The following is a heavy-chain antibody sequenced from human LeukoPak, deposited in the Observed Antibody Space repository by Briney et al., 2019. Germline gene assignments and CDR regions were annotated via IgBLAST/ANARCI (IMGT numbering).Heavy chain of an antibody. Sequence: SLRLSCAASGFTFRTYSIHWVRQAPGKGLEWVTVVSADGRTQLYSDSVKGRFTISRDNSLNTLHLQMNSLRTEDTAVYYCAREFGHNRWYFDYWGQGALVTVSS. CDR1: GFTFRTYS. CDR3: AREFGHNRWYFDY. V-gene: IGHV3-30*03. CDR2: VSADGRTQ. D-gene: IGHD5-24*01. J-gene: IGHJ4*02.